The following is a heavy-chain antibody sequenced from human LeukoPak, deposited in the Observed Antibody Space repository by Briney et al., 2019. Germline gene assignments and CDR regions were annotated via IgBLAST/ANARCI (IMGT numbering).Heavy chain of an antibody. CDR3: ARDFGTTGWHTFDY. D-gene: IGHD6-19*01. V-gene: IGHV6-1*01. CDR1: GDSVSSKNGA. J-gene: IGHJ4*02. Sequence: SQTLSLTCVVSGDSVSSKNGAWNWIRQSPSRGLEWLGRTDYRSKWYNDYAASMEGRMTISQDTSKNQYSLHLNSVTPDDTAVYYCARDFGTTGWHTFDYWGQGTLVTVSS. CDR2: TDYRSKWYN.